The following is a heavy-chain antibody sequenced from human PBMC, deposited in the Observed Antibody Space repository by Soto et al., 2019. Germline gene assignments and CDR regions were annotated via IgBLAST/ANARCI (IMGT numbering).Heavy chain of an antibody. J-gene: IGHJ4*02. D-gene: IGHD4-17*01. CDR1: GDSITTGDYY. Sequence: KASETLSLTCSVSGDSITTGDYYWSWIRQSPGTGLEWLGRITYSGTTYYNPSLKSRLTVSLDTSNNQFFLKLSSVTPADTAVYYCARESLYGADFDYWGQGILVTVSA. CDR2: ITYSGTT. V-gene: IGHV4-30-4*01. CDR3: ARESLYGADFDY.